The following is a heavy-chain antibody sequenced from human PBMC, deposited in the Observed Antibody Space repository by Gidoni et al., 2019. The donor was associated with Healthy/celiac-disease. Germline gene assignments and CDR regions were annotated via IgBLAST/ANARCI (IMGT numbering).Heavy chain of an antibody. CDR1: GGSFSGYY. CDR3: ARITVLLSFGESSSFDY. Sequence: QVQLQQWGAGLLKPSDTLSLTCAVYGGSFSGYYWSWIRQPPGKGLEWIGAINHRGSTNYKSPLKSRVTISVDTSKNQFSLKLRSVTAADTAVYYCARITVLLSFGESSSFDYWGQGTLVTVSS. D-gene: IGHD3-10*01. J-gene: IGHJ4*02. CDR2: INHRGST. V-gene: IGHV4-34*01.